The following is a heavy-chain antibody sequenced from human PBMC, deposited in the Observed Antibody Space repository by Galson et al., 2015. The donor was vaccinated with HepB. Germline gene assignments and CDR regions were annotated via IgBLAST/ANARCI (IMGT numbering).Heavy chain of an antibody. J-gene: IGHJ6*02. V-gene: IGHV3-30*18. D-gene: IGHD1-26*01. CDR3: AKDPRYIVGANRYYYYGMDV. Sequence: SLRLSCAASGFTFSSYGMHWVRQAPGKGLEWVAVISYDGSNKYYADSVKGRFTISRDNSKNTLYLQMNSLRAEDTAVYYCAKDPRYIVGANRYYYYGMDVWGQGTTVTVSS. CDR2: ISYDGSNK. CDR1: GFTFSSYG.